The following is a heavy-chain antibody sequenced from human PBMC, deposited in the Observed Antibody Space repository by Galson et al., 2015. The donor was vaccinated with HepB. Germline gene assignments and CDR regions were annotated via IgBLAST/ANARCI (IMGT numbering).Heavy chain of an antibody. D-gene: IGHD3-3*01. J-gene: IGHJ5*02. V-gene: IGHV3-11*01. CDR1: GFTFSDYY. CDR2: ISSNGYTI. CDR3: AREQSNYDLSLDP. Sequence: SLRLSCAASGFTFSDYYMSWIRQAPGKGLEWLSYISSNGYTIYYADSVKGRFTISRDNAKNSVFLQMNSLRAEDTAVYYCAREQSNYDLSLDPWGQGTLVTVSS.